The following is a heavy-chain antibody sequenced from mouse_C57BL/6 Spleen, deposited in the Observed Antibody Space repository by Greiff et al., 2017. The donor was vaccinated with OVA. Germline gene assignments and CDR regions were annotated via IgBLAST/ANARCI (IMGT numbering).Heavy chain of an antibody. CDR1: GYKFTGYW. Sequence: VQLQQSGAELMKLGALVKLSCKATGYKFTGYWIEWVKQRPGHGLEWIGEILPGSGSTNYNEKFKSKAPFTADTSSNTAYMQLSSLTTEDSAIYYCAIEGAAQASYYFDYWGQGTTLTVSS. J-gene: IGHJ2*01. CDR2: ILPGSGST. CDR3: AIEGAAQASYYFDY. V-gene: IGHV1-9*01. D-gene: IGHD3-2*02.